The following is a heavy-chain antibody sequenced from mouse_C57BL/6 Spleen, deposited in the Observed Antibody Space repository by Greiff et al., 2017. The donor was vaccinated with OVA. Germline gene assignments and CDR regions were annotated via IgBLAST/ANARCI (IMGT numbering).Heavy chain of an antibody. V-gene: IGHV3-6*01. CDR2: ISYDGSN. D-gene: IGHD1-1*01. CDR1: GYSITSGYY. Sequence: DVQLVESGPGLVKPSQSLSLTCSVTGYSITSGYYWNWIRQFPGNKLEWMGYISYDGSNNYNPSLKNRISITRDTYKDQLFLKLNSVTTEDTATEYCARDELPWYFDVWGTGTTVTVSS. J-gene: IGHJ1*03. CDR3: ARDELPWYFDV.